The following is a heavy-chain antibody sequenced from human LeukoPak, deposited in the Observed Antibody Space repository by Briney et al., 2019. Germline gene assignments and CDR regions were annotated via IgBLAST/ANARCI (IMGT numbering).Heavy chain of an antibody. Sequence: GGSLRLSCAASGFTFSSYDMHWVRQATGKGLEWVSAIGTAGDTYYPGSVKGRFTISRENAKNSLYLQMNSLRAEDTAVYYCARAQGRFRGAFDIWGQGQWPPSPQ. D-gene: IGHD3-10*01. V-gene: IGHV3-13*01. J-gene: IGHJ3*02. CDR3: ARAQGRFRGAFDI. CDR1: GFTFSSYD. CDR2: IGTAGDT.